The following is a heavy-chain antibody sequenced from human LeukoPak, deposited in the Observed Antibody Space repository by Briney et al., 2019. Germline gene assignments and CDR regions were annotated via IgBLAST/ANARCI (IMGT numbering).Heavy chain of an antibody. V-gene: IGHV5-51*01. J-gene: IGHJ4*02. D-gene: IGHD5-18*01. CDR1: GYSFTSYW. Sequence: GESLKISCKGSGYSFTSYWIGWVRQMPGKGLEWMGIIYSGDSDTRYSPSFQGQVTISADKSISTAYLQWSSLKASDTAMYYCARHGGYSYGTNYFDYWGQGTLVTVSS. CDR2: IYSGDSDT. CDR3: ARHGGYSYGTNYFDY.